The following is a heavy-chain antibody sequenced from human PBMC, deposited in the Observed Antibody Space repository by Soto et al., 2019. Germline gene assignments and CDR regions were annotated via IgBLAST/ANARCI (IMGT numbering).Heavy chain of an antibody. CDR1: GFTFANYA. V-gene: IGHV3-23*01. CDR2: IINTGGTT. Sequence: GGSLRLSCAASGFTFANYAMNWVRQAPGKGLEWVSNIINTGGTTDYADSVKGRFTISRDNSKNTLYLQMNSLRAEDTAVYYCASSRSGGCNSARCYMYWGQGTLVTVSS. CDR3: ASSRSGGCNSARCYMY. D-gene: IGHD2-2*02. J-gene: IGHJ4*02.